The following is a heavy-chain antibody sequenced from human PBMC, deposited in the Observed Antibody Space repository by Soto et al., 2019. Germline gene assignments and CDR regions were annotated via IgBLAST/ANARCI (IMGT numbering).Heavy chain of an antibody. CDR3: AREESPDIAVAGLPHFVFQH. J-gene: IGHJ1*01. CDR1: GFTFSSYA. CDR2: ISYDGSNK. V-gene: IGHV3-30-3*01. D-gene: IGHD6-19*01. Sequence: PGGSLRLSCAASGFTFSSYAMHWVRQAPGKGLEWVAVISYDGSNKYYADSVKGRFTISRDNSKNTLYLQMNSLRAEDTAVYYCAREESPDIAVAGLPHFVFQHWGQGTLVTVSS.